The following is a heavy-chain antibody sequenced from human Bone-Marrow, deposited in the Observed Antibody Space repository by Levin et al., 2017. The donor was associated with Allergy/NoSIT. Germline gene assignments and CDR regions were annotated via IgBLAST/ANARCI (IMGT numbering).Heavy chain of an antibody. Sequence: GESLKISCAASGFTFSSYSMNWVRQAPGKGLEWVSSISSSSSYIYYADSVKGRFTISRDNAKNSLYLQMNSLRAEDTAVYYCARDDRAKWGSVLYFDYWGQGTLVTVSS. CDR1: GFTFSSYS. CDR3: ARDDRAKWGSVLYFDY. D-gene: IGHD7-27*01. V-gene: IGHV3-21*01. J-gene: IGHJ4*02. CDR2: ISSSSSYI.